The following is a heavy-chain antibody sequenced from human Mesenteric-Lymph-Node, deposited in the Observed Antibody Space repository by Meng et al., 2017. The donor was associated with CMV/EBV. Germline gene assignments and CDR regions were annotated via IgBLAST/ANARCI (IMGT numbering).Heavy chain of an antibody. CDR1: GGSISSSSYY. D-gene: IGHD2-8*01. V-gene: IGHV4-39*01. CDR3: ARPPYGVFGFDI. J-gene: IGHJ3*02. CDR2: IYYSGST. Sequence: SETLSLTCTVSGGSISSSSYYWGWIRQPPGKGLEWIGSIYYSGSTYYNPSLKSRVTISVDTSKNQFSLKLRSVTAADTAVYYCARPPYGVFGFDIWGQGTMVTVSS.